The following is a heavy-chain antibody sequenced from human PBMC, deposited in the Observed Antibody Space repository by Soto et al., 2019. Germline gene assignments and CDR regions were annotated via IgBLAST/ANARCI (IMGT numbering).Heavy chain of an antibody. D-gene: IGHD3-22*01. J-gene: IGHJ4*02. Sequence: TSETLSLICTVSGGSISSGGYYWSWIRQHPGKGLEWIGYIYYSGSTYYNPSLKSRVTISVDTSKNQFSLKLSSVTAADTAVYYCARDPYYYDSSGYQGSYFDYWGQGTLVTVSS. CDR3: ARDPYYYDSSGYQGSYFDY. V-gene: IGHV4-31*03. CDR2: IYYSGST. CDR1: GGSISSGGYY.